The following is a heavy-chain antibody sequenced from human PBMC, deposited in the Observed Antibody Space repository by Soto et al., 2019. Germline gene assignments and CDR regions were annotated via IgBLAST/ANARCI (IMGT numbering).Heavy chain of an antibody. D-gene: IGHD3-10*01. CDR2: IWNDGNNR. V-gene: IGHV3-33*01. CDR1: GFTFNNFG. Sequence: LRLSCAASGFTFNNFGVHWVRQAPGKGLEWVAVIWNDGNNRRYADSVRGRFTVSSDNSKNTVYLQMDSLRVEDTAMYYCARDRELGRTSPYFDFWGQGTTVTVSS. J-gene: IGHJ4*03. CDR3: ARDRELGRTSPYFDF.